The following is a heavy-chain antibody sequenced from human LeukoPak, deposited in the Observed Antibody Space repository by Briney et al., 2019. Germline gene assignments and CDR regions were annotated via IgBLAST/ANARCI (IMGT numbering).Heavy chain of an antibody. D-gene: IGHD6-13*01. V-gene: IGHV3-23*01. CDR1: GFTFSSYA. CDR2: ISDSGGGA. Sequence: GGSLRLSCAASGFTFSSYAMHWVRQAPGKGLEWVSTISDSGGGAYYADSVKGRFTISRDSSRSTLYLQMHSLRAEDTAVYYCAKDRPYISSWYGCSTPWGQGTLVTVSS. CDR3: AKDRPYISSWYGCSTP. J-gene: IGHJ5*02.